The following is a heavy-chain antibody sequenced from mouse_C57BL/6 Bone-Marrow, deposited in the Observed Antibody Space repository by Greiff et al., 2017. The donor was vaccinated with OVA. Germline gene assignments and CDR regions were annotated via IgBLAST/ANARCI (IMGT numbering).Heavy chain of an antibody. CDR3: ARWGLRLPFAY. V-gene: IGHV1-69*01. CDR1: GYTFTSYW. Sequence: VQLQQSGAELVMPGASVKLSCKASGYTFTSYWMHWVKQRPGQGLEWIGEIDPSDSYTNYNQKFKGKSTLTVDKSSSTAYMQLSSLTSEDSAVYYCARWGLRLPFAYWGQGTLVTVSA. CDR2: IDPSDSYT. D-gene: IGHD3-2*02. J-gene: IGHJ3*01.